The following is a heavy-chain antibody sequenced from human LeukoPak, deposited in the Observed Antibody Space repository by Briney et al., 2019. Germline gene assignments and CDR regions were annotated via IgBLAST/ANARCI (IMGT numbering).Heavy chain of an antibody. J-gene: IGHJ4*02. CDR3: ARAVAAYFDY. D-gene: IGHD6-19*01. CDR1: GYTFTGYY. Sequence: GASVKVSCKASGYTFTGYYMHWVRQATGQGLEWMGWMNPNSGNTGYAQKFQGRVTITRNTSISTAYMELSSLRSEDTAVYYCARAVAAYFDYWGQGTLVTVSS. V-gene: IGHV1-8*03. CDR2: MNPNSGNT.